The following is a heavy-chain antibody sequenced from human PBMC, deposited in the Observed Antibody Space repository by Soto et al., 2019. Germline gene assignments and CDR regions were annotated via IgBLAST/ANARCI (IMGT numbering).Heavy chain of an antibody. CDR3: ARDHYYDSSRGRTGAFDI. D-gene: IGHD3-22*01. CDR1: GYTFTSYY. CDR2: INPSGGST. V-gene: IGHV1-46*01. J-gene: IGHJ3*02. Sequence: PSVKVSCKASGYTFTSYYMHWVRQAPGQGLEWMGIINPSGGSTSYAQKFQGRVTMTRDTSTSTVYMELSSLRSEDTAVYYCARDHYYDSSRGRTGAFDIWGQGTMVTVSS.